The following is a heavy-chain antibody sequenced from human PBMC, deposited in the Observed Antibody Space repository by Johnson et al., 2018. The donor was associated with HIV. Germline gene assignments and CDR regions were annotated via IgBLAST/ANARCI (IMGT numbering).Heavy chain of an antibody. Sequence: QVQLVESGGGLVKPGGSLRLSCAASGFTFSDYYMSWIRQTPGKGLEWVSYISSSGTSVYYADSVKGRFSISRDNAKHSLYLQMNSLRAEDTAVYYCARVPEGDDDAFDIWGQGTMVTVSS. CDR2: ISSSGTSV. V-gene: IGHV3-11*04. D-gene: IGHD2-21*01. CDR3: ARVPEGDDDAFDI. J-gene: IGHJ3*02. CDR1: GFTFSDYY.